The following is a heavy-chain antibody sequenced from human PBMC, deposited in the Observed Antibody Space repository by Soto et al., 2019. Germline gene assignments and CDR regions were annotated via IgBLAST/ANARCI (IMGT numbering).Heavy chain of an antibody. Sequence: GGSLRLSCAASGFTFISYGMHWGRQSPGKGLEWVAVISYDGSNKYYADSVKGRFTISRDNSKNMLYLQMNSLRADDTAVYCCAKSVYYDFWSGSHYWGQGTLVTVSS. D-gene: IGHD3-3*01. V-gene: IGHV3-30*18. CDR2: ISYDGSNK. J-gene: IGHJ4*02. CDR3: AKSVYYDFWSGSHY. CDR1: GFTFISYG.